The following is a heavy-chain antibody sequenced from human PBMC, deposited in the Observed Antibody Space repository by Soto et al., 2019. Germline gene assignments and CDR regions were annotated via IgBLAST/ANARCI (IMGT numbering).Heavy chain of an antibody. D-gene: IGHD3-22*01. J-gene: IGHJ4*02. CDR2: IIPNFDTP. CDR1: GDSFSSFA. Sequence: QVQLVQFGAEVKKPGSSVKISCKASGDSFSSFAVTWVRQAPGQGLEWMGGIIPNFDTPKYAQKFQGRVTIIADKSTSTPYMQLSSLRSEDTAVYYCARPYYDSSGYYLWYFEYWGQGTLVTVSS. V-gene: IGHV1-69*06. CDR3: ARPYYDSSGYYLWYFEY.